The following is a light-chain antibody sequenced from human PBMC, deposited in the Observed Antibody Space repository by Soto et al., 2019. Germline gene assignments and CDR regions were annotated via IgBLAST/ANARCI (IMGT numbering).Light chain of an antibody. CDR1: QGINNN. CDR3: QKYNSGLET. V-gene: IGKV1-27*01. J-gene: IGKJ3*01. Sequence: DIQMTQSPSSLSASVGDRVTITCRASQGINNNLAWYQQKPGKIPKVLIYGASTLQSGVPSRFSGSGSGTDFTLPISSLQPEDVATYYCQKYNSGLETFGPGTKVDI. CDR2: GAS.